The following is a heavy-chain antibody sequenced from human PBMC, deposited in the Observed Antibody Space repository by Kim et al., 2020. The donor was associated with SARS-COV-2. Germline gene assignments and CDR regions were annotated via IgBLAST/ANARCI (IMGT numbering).Heavy chain of an antibody. J-gene: IGHJ4*02. CDR3: ASSGSSDFCDY. CDR2: INHSGST. V-gene: IGHV4-34*01. D-gene: IGHD3-10*01. Sequence: SETLSLTCAVYGGSFSGYYWSWIRQPPGKGLEWIGEINHSGSTNYNPSLKSRVTISVDTSKNQFSLKLSSVTAADTAVYYCASSGSSDFCDYWGQGTLVT. CDR1: GGSFSGYY.